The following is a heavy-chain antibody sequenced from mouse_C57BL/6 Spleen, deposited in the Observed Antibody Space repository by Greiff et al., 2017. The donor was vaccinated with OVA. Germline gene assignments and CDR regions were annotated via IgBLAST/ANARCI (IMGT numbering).Heavy chain of an antibody. CDR2: ISSGGSYT. Sequence: EVKLVESGGDLVKPGGSLKLSCAASGFPFSSYGMSWVRQTPDKRLEWVATISSGGSYTSYPDSVKGRFTISRDTAKNTLYLQMSSLKSEDKAMYYCARPAGSSPYFDYWGQGTTLTVSS. CDR3: ARPAGSSPYFDY. CDR1: GFPFSSYG. V-gene: IGHV5-6*01. J-gene: IGHJ2*01.